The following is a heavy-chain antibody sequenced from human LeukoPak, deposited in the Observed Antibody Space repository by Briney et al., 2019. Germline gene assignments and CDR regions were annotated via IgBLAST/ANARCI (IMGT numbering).Heavy chain of an antibody. V-gene: IGHV3-23*01. CDR3: AKGGGRYFDHWKDPSYYFDY. J-gene: IGHJ4*02. CDR2: ISGSGGST. D-gene: IGHD3-9*01. Sequence: GGSLRLSCAASGFTFSSYAMSWVRQAPGKGLEWVSAISGSGGSTYYADSVKGRFTISRDNSKNTLYLQMNSLRAEDTAVYYCAKGGGRYFDHWKDPSYYFDYWGQGTLVTVSS. CDR1: GFTFSSYA.